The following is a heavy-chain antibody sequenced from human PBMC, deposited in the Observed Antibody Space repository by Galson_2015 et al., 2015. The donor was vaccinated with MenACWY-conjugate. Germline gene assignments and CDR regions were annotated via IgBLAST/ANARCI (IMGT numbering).Heavy chain of an antibody. D-gene: IGHD2-2*01. J-gene: IGHJ4*02. CDR1: GFTFSTYS. V-gene: IGHV3-48*04. CDR3: AREYCSSITCLFDY. CDR2: ISSSSTTI. Sequence: RLSCAASGFTFSTYSLTWVRQAPGTGLEWVSYISSSSTTIHYADSVKGRFTISRDNAKNSLYLQMNSLRPEDTAVYYCAREYCSSITCLFDYWGQGALVTVSS.